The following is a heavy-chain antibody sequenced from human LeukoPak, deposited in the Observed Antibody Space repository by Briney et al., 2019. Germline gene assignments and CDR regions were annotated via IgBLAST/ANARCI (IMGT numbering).Heavy chain of an antibody. CDR2: INPKSGDT. CDR1: GYTITGYY. V-gene: IGHV1-2*06. Sequence: ASVKVSCKASGYTITGYYMHWVRLAPGQGLEWMGRINPKSGDTNSAQKFQGRITMTRDTSISTAYMELSRLRSDDTAVYFCARDQGDDTVSYFDYWGQGTLVTVSS. J-gene: IGHJ4*02. CDR3: ARDQGDDTVSYFDY. D-gene: IGHD3-22*01.